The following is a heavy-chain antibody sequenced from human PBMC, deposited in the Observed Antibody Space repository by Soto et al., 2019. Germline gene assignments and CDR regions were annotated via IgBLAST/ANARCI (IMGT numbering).Heavy chain of an antibody. Sequence: ASVKVSCKASGYTFTSYYMHWVRQAPGQGLEWMGIIKPSGGSTSYAQKFQGRVTMTRDTSTSTVYMELSSLRSEDTAVYYCARGRMITFGGVIADFDYWGQGTLVTVSS. CDR2: IKPSGGST. J-gene: IGHJ4*02. CDR3: ARGRMITFGGVIADFDY. CDR1: GYTFTSYY. V-gene: IGHV1-46*03. D-gene: IGHD3-16*02.